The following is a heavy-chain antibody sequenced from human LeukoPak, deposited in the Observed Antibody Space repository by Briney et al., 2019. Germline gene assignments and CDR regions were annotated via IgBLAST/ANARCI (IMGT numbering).Heavy chain of an antibody. CDR3: AKPHSSGWYSYWYFDL. V-gene: IGHV3-48*03. D-gene: IGHD6-19*01. CDR2: ISSSGSTI. Sequence: GGSLRLSCAASGFTFSSYEMNWVRQAPGKGLEWVSYISSSGSTIYYADSVKGRFTISRDNAKNSLYLQMNSLRAEDTAVYYCAKPHSSGWYSYWYFDLWGRGTLVTVSS. J-gene: IGHJ2*01. CDR1: GFTFSSYE.